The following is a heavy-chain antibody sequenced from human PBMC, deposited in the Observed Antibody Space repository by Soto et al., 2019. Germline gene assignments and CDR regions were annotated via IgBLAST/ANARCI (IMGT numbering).Heavy chain of an antibody. V-gene: IGHV1-69*02. Sequence: GPSMKVSCKASGGTFSSYTISWVRQAPGQGLEWMGRIIPILGIANYAQKFQGRVTITADKSTSTAYMELSSLRSEDTAVYYCARVYYYGSGPRVDWFDPWGQGTLVTVSS. D-gene: IGHD3-10*01. CDR2: IIPILGIA. CDR3: ARVYYYGSGPRVDWFDP. J-gene: IGHJ5*02. CDR1: GGTFSSYT.